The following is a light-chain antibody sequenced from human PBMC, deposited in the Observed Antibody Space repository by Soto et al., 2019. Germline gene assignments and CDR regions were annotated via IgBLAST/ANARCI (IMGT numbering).Light chain of an antibody. J-gene: IGLJ1*01. CDR1: SSDVGGYKY. Sequence: QSALTQPASVSGSPGQSITISCTGTSSDVGGYKYVSWYQQHPGRAPKLMIYEVSNRPSGVSDRFSGSKSGNTASLAISGLQAEDEADYYCSSYTNTGTLYVFGTGTKLTVL. CDR2: EVS. CDR3: SSYTNTGTLYV. V-gene: IGLV2-14*01.